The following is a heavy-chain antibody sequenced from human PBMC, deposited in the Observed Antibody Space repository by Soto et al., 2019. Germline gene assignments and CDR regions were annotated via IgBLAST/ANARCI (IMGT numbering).Heavy chain of an antibody. Sequence: EVQLVESGGGLIQPGGSLRLSCAASGFTVSSNYMSWVRQAPGKGLEWVSVIYSGGSTYYADSVKGRFTISRDNSKNTLYLQMNSLRAEDTAVYYCARTYSSSWYAPFDYWGQGTLVTVSS. J-gene: IGHJ4*02. CDR2: IYSGGST. D-gene: IGHD6-13*01. CDR1: GFTVSSNY. CDR3: ARTYSSSWYAPFDY. V-gene: IGHV3-53*01.